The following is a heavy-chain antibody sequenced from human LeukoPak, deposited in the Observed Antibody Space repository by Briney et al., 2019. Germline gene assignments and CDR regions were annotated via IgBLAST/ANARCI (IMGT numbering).Heavy chain of an antibody. CDR2: FHPEDGET. J-gene: IGHJ4*02. V-gene: IGHV1-24*01. Sequence: GASVKVSCMVSGDTLTALSMHWVRQAPGKGLEWMGGFHPEDGETIYAQKFQGRVTMTEDTSTDTAYMEPSSLRSDDTAVYYCTTGKTYCSTTSCSDDYWGQGTLVTVSS. CDR1: GDTLTALS. CDR3: TTGKTYCSTTSCSDDY. D-gene: IGHD2-2*01.